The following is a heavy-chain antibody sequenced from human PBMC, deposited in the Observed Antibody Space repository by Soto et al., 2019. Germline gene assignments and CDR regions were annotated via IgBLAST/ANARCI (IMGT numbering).Heavy chain of an antibody. CDR1: SGSISSSNW. D-gene: IGHD5-12*01. J-gene: IGHJ3*02. CDR2: IYHSGST. CDR3: ARVVGYSGYGEGAFDI. Sequence: QVQLQESGPGLVKPSGTLSLTCAVSSGSISSSNWWSWVRQPPGKGLEWIGEIYHSGSTNYNPSLKIRLTISVDKSKNQFSLKLSSVTAADTAVYYCARVVGYSGYGEGAFDIWGQGTMVTVSS. V-gene: IGHV4-4*02.